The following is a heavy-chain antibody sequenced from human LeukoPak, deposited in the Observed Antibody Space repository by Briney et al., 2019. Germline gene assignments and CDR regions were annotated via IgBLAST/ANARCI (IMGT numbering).Heavy chain of an antibody. Sequence: ASVKVSCKASGNSLNNYHMHWVRQAPGQGREGLGIIRPGGDGPSYAQKFQGRVTMTRDMSTSTVYMELSSLTSDDTAVYYCGRDPTYRNYFDSWGQGTLVTVSS. CDR2: IRPGGDGP. CDR3: GRDPTYRNYFDS. V-gene: IGHV1-46*02. CDR1: GNSLNNYH. J-gene: IGHJ4*02. D-gene: IGHD1-1*01.